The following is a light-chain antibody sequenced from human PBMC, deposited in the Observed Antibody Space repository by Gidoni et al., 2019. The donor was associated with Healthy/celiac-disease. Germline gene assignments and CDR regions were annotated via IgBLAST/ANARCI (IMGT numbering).Light chain of an antibody. V-gene: IGKV3-11*01. Sequence: EIVLTQSPATLSLSPGERATLSCRASQSVSSYLAWYQQKPGQAPRLLIYDASNRATGIPPRFSGSGSGTDFTLTISSLEPEDFAVYYCQQRSNWPPETFGQGTKLEIK. CDR2: DAS. CDR1: QSVSSY. CDR3: QQRSNWPPET. J-gene: IGKJ2*01.